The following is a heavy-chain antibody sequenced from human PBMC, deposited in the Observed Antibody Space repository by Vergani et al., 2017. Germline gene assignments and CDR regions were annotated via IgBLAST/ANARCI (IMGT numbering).Heavy chain of an antibody. Sequence: QVQLQESGPGVVKPSQTLSLTCAVSGGSISSGDHCWTWIRQRPGKGLEWIGYIFYSGTTYDNPSLRSRLTISVDTSQNQFSLKLRSVTAADTAVYYCARVDTXVPATSHFDYMDVWGKGTTVVVSS. CDR1: GGSISSGDHC. D-gene: IGHD6-25*01. V-gene: IGHV4-31*11. CDR3: ARVDTXVPATSHFDYMDV. CDR2: IFYSGTT. J-gene: IGHJ6*03.